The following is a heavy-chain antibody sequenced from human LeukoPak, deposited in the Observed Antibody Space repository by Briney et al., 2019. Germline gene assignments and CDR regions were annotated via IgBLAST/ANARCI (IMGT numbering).Heavy chain of an antibody. V-gene: IGHV4-30-2*01. CDR2: IYHSGST. CDR1: GGSISSGGYS. Sequence: PSQTLSLTCAVSGGSISSGGYSWSWLRQPPGTGLEWVGYIYHSGSTYYNPSLKSRVTISVDMSKNQFSLKLSSVAAADTAVYYCARGPIGTAINWGQGTLVTVSS. CDR3: ARGPIGTAIN. J-gene: IGHJ4*02. D-gene: IGHD5-18*01.